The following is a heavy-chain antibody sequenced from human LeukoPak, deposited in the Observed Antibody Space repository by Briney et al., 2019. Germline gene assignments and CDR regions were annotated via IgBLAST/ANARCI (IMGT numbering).Heavy chain of an antibody. V-gene: IGHV4-59*01. J-gene: IGHJ4*02. CDR3: ARDRRGSIYGPLD. D-gene: IGHD5-18*01. CDR1: GGSISSYY. Sequence: SETLSLTCTVSGGSISSYYWSWIRQPPGKGLEWIGYIYYSGSTNYNPSLKSRVTISVDASKDQFSLKLSSVTAADTAVYYCARDRRGSIYGPLDWGQGTLVTVSS. CDR2: IYYSGST.